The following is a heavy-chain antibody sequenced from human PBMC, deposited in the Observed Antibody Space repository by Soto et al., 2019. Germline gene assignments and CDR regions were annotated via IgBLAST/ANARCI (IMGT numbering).Heavy chain of an antibody. CDR1: GFTFSTYA. CDR2: ISGSGGTT. Sequence: EVQLLESGGGLVQPGGSLRLSCADSGFTFSTYAMGWVRQAPGKGLEWVSGISGSGGTTFYADSVRGRFSISRDNSKNTLFLQMNTLRAEDTAVYYCAKPLDRVGELLLTAHLHWGQGTLVTVSS. D-gene: IGHD3-10*01. V-gene: IGHV3-23*01. J-gene: IGHJ4*02. CDR3: AKPLDRVGELLLTAHLH.